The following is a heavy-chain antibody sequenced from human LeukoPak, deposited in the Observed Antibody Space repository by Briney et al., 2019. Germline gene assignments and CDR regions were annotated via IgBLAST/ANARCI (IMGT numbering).Heavy chain of an antibody. CDR1: GFTFSDYY. CDR3: ARGSYSGSWYYFDY. J-gene: IGHJ4*02. Sequence: MSGGSLRLSCAASGFTFSDYYMSWIRQAPGKGLEWVSYISSSGSTIYYADSVKGRFTISRDNAKNSLYLQMNSLRAEDTAVYYCARGSYSGSWYYFDYWGQGTLVTVSS. D-gene: IGHD6-13*01. CDR2: ISSSGSTI. V-gene: IGHV3-11*01.